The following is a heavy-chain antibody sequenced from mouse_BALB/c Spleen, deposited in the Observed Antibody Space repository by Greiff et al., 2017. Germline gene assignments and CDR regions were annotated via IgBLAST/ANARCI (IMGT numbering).Heavy chain of an antibody. Sequence: QVQLKQSGPELVKPGASVKMSCKASGYTFTDYVISWVKQRTGQGLEWIGEIYPGSGSTYYNEKFKGKATLTADKSSNTAYMQLSSLTSEDSAVYFCARDRYYGSSYDAMDFWGQGTSVTVSS. D-gene: IGHD1-1*01. CDR1: GYTFTDYV. V-gene: IGHV1-77*01. J-gene: IGHJ4*01. CDR2: IYPGSGST. CDR3: ARDRYYGSSYDAMDF.